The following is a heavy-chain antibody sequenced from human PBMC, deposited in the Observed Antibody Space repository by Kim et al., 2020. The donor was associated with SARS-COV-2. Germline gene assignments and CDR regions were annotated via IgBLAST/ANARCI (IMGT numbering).Heavy chain of an antibody. CDR3: ARGPVVPAAMRRFDP. J-gene: IGHJ5*02. Sequence: SETLSLTCTVSGGSISSYYWSWIRQPPGKGLEWIGYIYYSGSTNYNPSLKSRVTISVDTSKNQFSLKLSSVTAADTAVYYCARGPVVPAAMRRFDPWGQGTLVTVSS. V-gene: IGHV4-59*01. CDR1: GGSISSYY. CDR2: IYYSGST. D-gene: IGHD2-2*01.